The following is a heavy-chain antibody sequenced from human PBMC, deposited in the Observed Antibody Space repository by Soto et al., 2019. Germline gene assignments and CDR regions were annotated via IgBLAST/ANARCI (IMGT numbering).Heavy chain of an antibody. CDR1: GYTFTGYY. Sequence: ASVKVSCKASGYTFTGYYMHWVRQAPGQGLEWMGWINPNSGGTNYAQKFQGWVTMTRDTSISTAYMELSRLRSDDTAVYYCARGGPRYCSGGSCYSVANWFDPWGQGTLVTVSS. V-gene: IGHV1-2*04. CDR2: INPNSGGT. D-gene: IGHD2-15*01. CDR3: ARGGPRYCSGGSCYSVANWFDP. J-gene: IGHJ5*02.